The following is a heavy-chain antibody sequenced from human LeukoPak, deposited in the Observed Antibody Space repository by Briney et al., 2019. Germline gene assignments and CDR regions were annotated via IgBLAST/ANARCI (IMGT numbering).Heavy chain of an antibody. J-gene: IGHJ3*02. Sequence: GGSLRLSCAASGFTFTSYWMSWVRQAPGKGLEWVANIKQDGSEKYYVDSVKGRFTISRDNAKNSLYLQMNSLRGEDTAVYYCARWGRVAGYDAIDIWGQGTMVTVSS. V-gene: IGHV3-7*01. CDR1: GFTFTSYW. D-gene: IGHD6-19*01. CDR3: ARWGRVAGYDAIDI. CDR2: IKQDGSEK.